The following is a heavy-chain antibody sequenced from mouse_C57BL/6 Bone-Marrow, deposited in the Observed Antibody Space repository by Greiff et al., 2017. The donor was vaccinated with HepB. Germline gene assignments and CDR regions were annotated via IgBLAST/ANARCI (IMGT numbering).Heavy chain of an antibody. CDR3: AKNWDYGSSHWYFDV. CDR2: IWRGGST. Sequence: QVQLKESGPGLVQPSQSLSITCTVSGFSLTSYGVHWVRQSPGKGLEWLGVIWRGGSTDYNAAFMSRLSITKDNSKSQVFFKMNSLQADDTAIYYCAKNWDYGSSHWYFDVWGTGTTVTVSS. J-gene: IGHJ1*03. CDR1: GFSLTSYG. V-gene: IGHV2-5*01. D-gene: IGHD1-1*01.